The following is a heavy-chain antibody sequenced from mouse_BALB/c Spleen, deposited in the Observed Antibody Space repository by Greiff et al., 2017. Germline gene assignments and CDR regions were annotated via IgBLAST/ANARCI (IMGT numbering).Heavy chain of an antibody. CDR2: IYWDDDK. Sequence: QVTLKVSGPGILQPSQTLSLTCSFSGFSLSTSGMGVSWIRQPSGKGLEWLAHIYWDDDKRYNPSLKSRLTISKDTSSNQVFLKITSVDTADTATYYCARRDDYDAAMDYWGQGTSVTVSS. CDR1: GFSLSTSGMG. V-gene: IGHV8-12*01. CDR3: ARRDDYDAAMDY. D-gene: IGHD2-4*01. J-gene: IGHJ4*01.